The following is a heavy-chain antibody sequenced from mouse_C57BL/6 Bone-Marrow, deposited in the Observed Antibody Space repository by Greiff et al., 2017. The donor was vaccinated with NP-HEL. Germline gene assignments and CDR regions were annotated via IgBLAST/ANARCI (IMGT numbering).Heavy chain of an antibody. D-gene: IGHD3-2*02. CDR3: ARKLRLREDWFAY. CDR2: IDPSDSYT. V-gene: IGHV1-69*01. J-gene: IGHJ3*01. Sequence: VQLQQPGAELVMPGASVKLSCKASGYTFTSYWMHWVKQRPGQGLEWIGEIDPSDSYTNYNQKFKGKSTLTVDKSSSTAYMQLSSLTSEDSAVYYCARKLRLREDWFAYWGQGTLVTVSA. CDR1: GYTFTSYW.